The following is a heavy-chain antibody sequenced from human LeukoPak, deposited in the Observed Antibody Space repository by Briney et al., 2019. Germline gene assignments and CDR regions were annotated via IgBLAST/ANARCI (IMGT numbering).Heavy chain of an antibody. J-gene: IGHJ5*02. CDR1: GFTFSNAW. CDR2: IKSRSDGGKT. D-gene: IGHD1-26*01. Sequence: GGSLRLSCAASGFTFSNAWMRWVRQAPGKGLEWVGRIKSRSDGGKTDYAAPVKGRFTISRDDSRNTLFLQMNSLKTEDTAVYYCTTELRWELVDVDRWGQRTLVTVSS. V-gene: IGHV3-15*05. CDR3: TTELRWELVDVDR.